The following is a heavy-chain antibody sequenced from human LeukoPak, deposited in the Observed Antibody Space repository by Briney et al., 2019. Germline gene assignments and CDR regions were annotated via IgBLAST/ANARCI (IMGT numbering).Heavy chain of an antibody. CDR3: ARSPDILTGENFDY. CDR1: GYTFTGYY. CDR2: INLNSGGT. J-gene: IGHJ4*02. V-gene: IGHV1-2*02. Sequence: ASVKVSCKASGYTFTGYYMHWVRQAPGQGLEWMGWINLNSGGTNYAQKLQGRVTMTRDTSISTAYMELSRLRSGDTAVYYCARSPDILTGENFDYWGQGTLVTVSS. D-gene: IGHD3-9*01.